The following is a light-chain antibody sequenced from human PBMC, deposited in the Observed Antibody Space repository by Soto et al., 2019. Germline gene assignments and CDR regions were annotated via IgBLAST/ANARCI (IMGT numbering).Light chain of an antibody. CDR1: QRISSW. V-gene: IGKV1-5*01. CDR2: DAS. Sequence: DIQMTQSPSTLSASVGDRVTITCRASQRISSWLAWYQQRPGKAPKLLIYDASSLQSGVPSRFSGSGSGTEFTLTISSLQPDDFAAYYCQQYRSRWTFGQGTKV. J-gene: IGKJ1*01. CDR3: QQYRSRWT.